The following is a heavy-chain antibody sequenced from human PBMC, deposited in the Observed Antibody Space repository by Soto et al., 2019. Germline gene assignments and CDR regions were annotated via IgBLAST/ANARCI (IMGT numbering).Heavy chain of an antibody. CDR2: IFYSGNT. D-gene: IGHD2-15*01. V-gene: IGHV4-30-4*01. CDR3: PRARAYTATDFDY. J-gene: IGHJ4*02. Sequence: TLSLTCTVSGGSISSGDYYWCWIRQPPGKGLEWIGSIFYSGNTHYNPALRSRLTISVDTSKNQFSLKLSSVTAADTAVYYCPRARAYTATDFDYGAQGTLVTVSS. CDR1: GGSISSGDYY.